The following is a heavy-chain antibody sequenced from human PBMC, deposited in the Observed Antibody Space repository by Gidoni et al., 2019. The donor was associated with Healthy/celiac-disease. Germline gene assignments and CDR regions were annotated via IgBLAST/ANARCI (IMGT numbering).Heavy chain of an antibody. CDR2: INSDGSST. Sequence: EVQLVESGGGLVQPGGSLRLSCAASGFTFSSYWMHWVRQAPGKGLVWVSRINSDGSSTSYADAVKGRFTISRDNAKNTLYLQMNSLRAEDTAVYYCARDQGGVKSPSHHPQNYYYGMDVWGQGTTVTVSS. J-gene: IGHJ6*02. V-gene: IGHV3-74*01. D-gene: IGHD2-21*01. CDR3: ARDQGGVKSPSHHPQNYYYGMDV. CDR1: GFTFSSYW.